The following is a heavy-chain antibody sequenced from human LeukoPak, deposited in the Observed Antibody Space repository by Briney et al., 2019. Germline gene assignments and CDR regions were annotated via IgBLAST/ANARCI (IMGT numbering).Heavy chain of an antibody. J-gene: IGHJ6*03. Sequence: SETLSLTCTVSGGSISSYYWSWIRQPPGKGLEWIGYIYYSGSTNYNPSLKSRVTISVDTSKNQFSLKLSSVTAADTAVYYCASSTPGYCSSTSCYYYYYYYMDVWGKGTTVTVSS. CDR2: IYYSGST. CDR3: ASSTPGYCSSTSCYYYYYYYMDV. D-gene: IGHD2-2*01. V-gene: IGHV4-59*01. CDR1: GGSISSYY.